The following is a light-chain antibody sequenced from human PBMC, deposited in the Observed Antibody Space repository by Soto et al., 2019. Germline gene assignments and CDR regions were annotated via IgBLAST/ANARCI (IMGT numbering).Light chain of an antibody. CDR2: AAS. J-gene: IGKJ3*01. CDR1: QDIRNF. Sequence: DIQMTQSPTSLSASVGDRVTITCRASQDIRNFVAWYQQKPGKAPKLLIYAASTLQSGVPSRFSGSGSWTDFNLTINSLQPEDVATYSCQKYSSVPVFGPGTKVEIK. CDR3: QKYSSVPV. V-gene: IGKV1-27*01.